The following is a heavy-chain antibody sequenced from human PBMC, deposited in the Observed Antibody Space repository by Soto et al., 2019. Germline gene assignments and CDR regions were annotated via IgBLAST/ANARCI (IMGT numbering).Heavy chain of an antibody. Sequence: EVQLLESGGGLVQPGGSLRLSCAASGFTFSSYAMSWVRQAPGKGLEWVSAISGSGGSTYYADSVKGRFTISRDNSKNTLYLQMNSLRAEDTAVYYCAKDRCISTSCYLWLDYWGQGTLVTVSS. CDR2: ISGSGGST. J-gene: IGHJ4*02. CDR3: AKDRCISTSCYLWLDY. V-gene: IGHV3-23*01. CDR1: GFTFSSYA. D-gene: IGHD2-2*01.